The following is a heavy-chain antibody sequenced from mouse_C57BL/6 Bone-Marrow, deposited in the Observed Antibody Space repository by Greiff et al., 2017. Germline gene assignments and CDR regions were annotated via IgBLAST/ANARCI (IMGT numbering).Heavy chain of an antibody. D-gene: IGHD2-3*01. CDR2: IWCGGST. V-gene: IGHV2-2*01. CDR1: GFSLTSYG. J-gene: IGHJ3*01. Sequence: VQVVESGPGLVQPSQSLSITCTVSGFSLTSYGVHWVRQSPGKGLEWLGVIWCGGSTDYNAAFISRLSISKDNSKSQVFFKMNSLQADDTAVYYCARGGYSFAYWGQGTLVTVSA. CDR3: ARGGYSFAY.